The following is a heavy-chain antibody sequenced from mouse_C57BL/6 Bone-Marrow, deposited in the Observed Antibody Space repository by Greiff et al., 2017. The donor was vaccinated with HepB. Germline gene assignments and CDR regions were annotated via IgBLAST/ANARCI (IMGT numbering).Heavy chain of an antibody. CDR2: INYDGSST. CDR1: GFTFSDYY. D-gene: IGHD2-4*01. V-gene: IGHV5-16*01. J-gene: IGHJ2*01. Sequence: EVQVVESEGGLVQPGSSMKLSCTASGFTFSDYYMAWVRQVPEKGLEWVANINYDGSSTYYLDSLKSRFIISRDNAKNTLYLQMSSLKSEDTATYYCARDHDYDDYFDYWGQGTTLTVSS. CDR3: ARDHDYDDYFDY.